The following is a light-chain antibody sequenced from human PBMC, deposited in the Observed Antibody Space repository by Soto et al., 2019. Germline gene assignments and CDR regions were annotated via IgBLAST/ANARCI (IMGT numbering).Light chain of an antibody. CDR1: QGINNY. V-gene: IGKV1-27*01. J-gene: IGKJ1*01. Sequence: IRLTQSPTFLSASVGDSVTVTCRASQGINNYLAWYQQKPGKVPVLLIYSASTLKPGIPSRFSGSGTGTDFTLTISSLQPEDFATYYCQKYDSAPRTVGQGTKVDIK. CDR3: QKYDSAPRT. CDR2: SAS.